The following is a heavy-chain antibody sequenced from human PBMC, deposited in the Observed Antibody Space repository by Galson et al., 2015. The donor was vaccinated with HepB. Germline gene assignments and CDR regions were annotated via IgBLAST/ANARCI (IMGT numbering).Heavy chain of an antibody. CDR2: ISSSSSYI. CDR3: ATPIAAATDAFDI. Sequence: SLRLSCAASGFTFSSYSMNWVRQAPGKGLEWVSSISSSSSYIYYADSVKGRFTISRDNAKNSLYLQMNSLRAEDTAVYYCATPIAAATDAFDIWGQGTMVTVSS. CDR1: GFTFSSYS. V-gene: IGHV3-21*01. J-gene: IGHJ3*02. D-gene: IGHD6-13*01.